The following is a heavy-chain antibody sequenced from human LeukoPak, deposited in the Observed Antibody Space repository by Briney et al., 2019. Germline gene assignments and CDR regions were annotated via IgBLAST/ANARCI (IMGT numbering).Heavy chain of an antibody. CDR1: GGSFSGYY. CDR3: ARGGGDSPYYFDY. CDR2: INHSGST. V-gene: IGHV4-34*01. D-gene: IGHD5-12*01. J-gene: IGHJ4*02. Sequence: SETLSLTCAVYGGSFSGYYWSWIRQPPGKGLEWIGEINHSGSTNYNPSLKSRVTISVDTSKNQFSLKLSSVTAADTAVYYCARGGGDSPYYFDYWGQGTLVTVSS.